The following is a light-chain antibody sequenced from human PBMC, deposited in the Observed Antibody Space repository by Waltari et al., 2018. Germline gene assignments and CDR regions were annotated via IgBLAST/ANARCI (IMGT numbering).Light chain of an antibody. CDR2: LGS. CDR1: QSLLYSNGYNY. V-gene: IGKV2-28*01. CDR3: MQGLQGPPT. Sequence: DIVMTQSPLSLPVTPGEPASISCRSSQSLLYSNGYNYLDWYVQKTGQSPQLLIYLGSNRASGVPDRFSGSGSGTDFTLTISRVEAEDVGVYYCMQGLQGPPTFGQGTRLEIK. J-gene: IGKJ5*01.